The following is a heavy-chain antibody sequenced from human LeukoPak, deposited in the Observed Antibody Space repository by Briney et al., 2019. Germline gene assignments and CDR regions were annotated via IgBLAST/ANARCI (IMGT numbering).Heavy chain of an antibody. CDR2: ISGSDSST. J-gene: IGHJ6*03. Sequence: GGSLRLSCAASGFTFSSSAMSWVRQAPGKGLEWVSTISGSDSSTHYADSVKGRFTISRDNSKNTLYLQMNSLRADDTAVYYCARERGLFDGPLRGGQNSYYYYYMDVWGKGTTVTVSS. D-gene: IGHD3-9*01. CDR1: GFTFSSSA. V-gene: IGHV3-23*01. CDR3: ARERGLFDGPLRGGQNSYYYYYMDV.